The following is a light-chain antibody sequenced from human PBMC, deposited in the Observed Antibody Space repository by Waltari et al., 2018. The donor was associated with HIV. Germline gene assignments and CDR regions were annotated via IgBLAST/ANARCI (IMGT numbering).Light chain of an antibody. CDR2: LGS. V-gene: IGKV2-28*01. CDR3: MQALQSPIS. CDR1: QSLLLQNNGYNY. Sequence: DIVMTQSPLSLPVTPGEPDSIPCRSSQSLLLQNNGYNYVDWYLQKPGQSPQLLIYLGSNRASGVPDRFSGSGSGTDFTLKISRVEAEDVGVYYCMQALQSPISFGGGTKVEIK. J-gene: IGKJ4*01.